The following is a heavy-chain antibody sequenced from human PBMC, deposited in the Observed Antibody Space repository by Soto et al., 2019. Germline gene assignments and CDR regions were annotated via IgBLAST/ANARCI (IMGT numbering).Heavy chain of an antibody. CDR2: INHSGSN. D-gene: IGHD3-9*01. J-gene: IGHJ3*02. Sequence: SETLSLTCVVSGGSFSTYYYNWIRQSPGKGLEWIGEINHSGSNNYSPSLKSRVTMSLDTSKNQFSLKLTSVTAADTAVYYCARGGSNDWQVAFDIWGQGTRVTVSS. CDR1: GGSFSTYY. V-gene: IGHV4-34*01. CDR3: ARGGSNDWQVAFDI.